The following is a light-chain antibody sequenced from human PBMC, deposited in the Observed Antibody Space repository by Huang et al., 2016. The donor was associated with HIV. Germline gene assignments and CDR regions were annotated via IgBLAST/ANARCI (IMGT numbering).Light chain of an antibody. Sequence: DIVLTQSPGTLSLSPGERATLSCRASQSVSSSYLGWDQQKPGQAPRLLIYGASSRASGIPDRFSGSGSGTDFTLTISRLEPEDFAVYYCQHYGSSPFTFGPGTKVDIK. CDR3: QHYGSSPFT. CDR1: QSVSSSY. CDR2: GAS. J-gene: IGKJ3*01. V-gene: IGKV3-20*01.